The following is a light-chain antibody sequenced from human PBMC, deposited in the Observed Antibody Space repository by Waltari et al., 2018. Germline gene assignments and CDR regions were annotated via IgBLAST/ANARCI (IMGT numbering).Light chain of an antibody. CDR3: QKSYSSPYT. CDR2: GTS. J-gene: IGKJ2*01. Sequence: DIQMTQSPSSLAASVGDRVTITCRASQIISTYLNWYQQKPGKAPMLLIYGTSGLQSGVPSRFSGSGSGTDFTLAISSLQPEDFATYYCQKSYSSPYTFGQGTQLQIK. V-gene: IGKV1-39*01. CDR1: QIISTY.